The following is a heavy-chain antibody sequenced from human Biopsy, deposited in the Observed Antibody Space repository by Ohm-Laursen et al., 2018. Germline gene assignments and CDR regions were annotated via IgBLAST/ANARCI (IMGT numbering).Heavy chain of an antibody. J-gene: IGHJ2*01. D-gene: IGHD4/OR15-4a*01. CDR2: ISSSGNST. Sequence: SLRLSCTASGFTFATYGMSWVRQAPGKGLEWVSGISSSGNSTYYAGSVKGRFTISRDNSKNMLYLQLNSLRVDDTAVYYCAKDRRTMRIWYFDLWGRGTLVTVSS. V-gene: IGHV3-23*01. CDR3: AKDRRTMRIWYFDL. CDR1: GFTFATYG.